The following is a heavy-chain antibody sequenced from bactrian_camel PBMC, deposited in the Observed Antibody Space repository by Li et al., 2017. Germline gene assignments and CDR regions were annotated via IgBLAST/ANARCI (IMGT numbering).Heavy chain of an antibody. J-gene: IGHJ6*01. CDR3: GSSWGLTAEQALGTIARSDFGY. CDR1: GYTAVKYC. CDR2: VNYDGSA. V-gene: IGHV3S55*01. Sequence: QVQLVESGGESVQAGGSMTLSCAASGYTAVKYCMGWFRQIPGKEREGVAAVNYDGSATYADSVKGRFTVSKDSAKNILTLRMSSLKPEDTATYRCGSSWGLTAEQALGTIARSDFGYWGDGTQVTVS. D-gene: IGHD5*01.